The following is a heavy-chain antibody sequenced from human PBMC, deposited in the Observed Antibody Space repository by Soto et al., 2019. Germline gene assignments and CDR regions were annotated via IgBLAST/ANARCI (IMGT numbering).Heavy chain of an antibody. D-gene: IGHD6-13*01. CDR1: GGSISSSNW. J-gene: IGHJ6*02. CDR2: IYHSGST. Sequence: NPSETLSLTCAVSGGSISSSNWWSWVRQPPGKGLEWIGEIYHSGSTNYNPSLKSRVTISVDKSKNQFSLKLSSVTAADTAVYYCARVGSRWYLYYYYGMDVWGQGTTVTVSS. V-gene: IGHV4-4*02. CDR3: ARVGSRWYLYYYYGMDV.